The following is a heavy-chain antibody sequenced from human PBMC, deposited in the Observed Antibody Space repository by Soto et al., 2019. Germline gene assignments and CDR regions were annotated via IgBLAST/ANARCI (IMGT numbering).Heavy chain of an antibody. V-gene: IGHV3-30*18. CDR1: GFTFSSYG. J-gene: IGHJ4*02. CDR3: AKDSYDILTGYYNVHYFDY. D-gene: IGHD3-9*01. Sequence: GGSLRLSCAASGFTFSSYGMHWVRQAPGKGLEWVAVISYDGSNKYYADSVKGRFTISRDNSKNTLYLQMNSLRAEDTAVYYCAKDSYDILTGYYNVHYFDYWGQGTLVTVSS. CDR2: ISYDGSNK.